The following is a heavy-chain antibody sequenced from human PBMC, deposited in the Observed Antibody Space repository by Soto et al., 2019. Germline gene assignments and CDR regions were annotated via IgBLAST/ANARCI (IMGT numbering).Heavy chain of an antibody. V-gene: IGHV3-33*01. Sequence: GGSRRLPCVASGFTSRNYGMHWVRQTPVKGLEWVAGIQYDGSKKYYAASVKGRFTISRDNSKNTLYLEIDSLRAEDTAVYYCARDLEVVGANRWGYDSWGQGTLVTVSS. D-gene: IGHD1-26*01. J-gene: IGHJ5*01. CDR1: GFTSRNYG. CDR3: ARDLEVVGANRWGYDS. CDR2: IQYDGSKK.